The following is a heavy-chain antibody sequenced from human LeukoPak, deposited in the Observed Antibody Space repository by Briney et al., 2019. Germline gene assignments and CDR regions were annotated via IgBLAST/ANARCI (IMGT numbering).Heavy chain of an antibody. V-gene: IGHV3-21*01. CDR3: ARDPGLYSGWSDPFDY. J-gene: IGHJ4*02. D-gene: IGHD6-19*01. CDR2: ISSSSSYI. CDR1: GFTFSSYG. Sequence: PGGSLRLSCAASGFTFSSYGMNWVRQAPGKGLEWVSSISSSSSYIYYADSVKGRFTISRDNAKNSLYLQMNSLRAEDTAVYYRARDPGLYSGWSDPFDYWGQGTLVTVSS.